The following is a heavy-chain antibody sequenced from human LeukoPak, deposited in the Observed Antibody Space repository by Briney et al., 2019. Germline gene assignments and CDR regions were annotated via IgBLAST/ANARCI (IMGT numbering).Heavy chain of an antibody. D-gene: IGHD3-10*02. CDR1: GFSFGSNW. CDR3: ARIQLFHGDFDY. Sequence: GGSLRLSCVASGFSFGSNWMSWVRQAPGKGLEWVANIKQDGSEKNYVDSVKGRFTISRDNAKNSLHLQMDSLRAEDTAVYYCARIQLFHGDFDYWGQGTPVTVSS. J-gene: IGHJ4*02. V-gene: IGHV3-7*03. CDR2: IKQDGSEK.